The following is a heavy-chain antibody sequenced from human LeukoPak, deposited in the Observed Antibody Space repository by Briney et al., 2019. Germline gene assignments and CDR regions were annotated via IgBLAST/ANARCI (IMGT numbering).Heavy chain of an antibody. J-gene: IGHJ4*02. V-gene: IGHV3-74*01. CDR3: ARSYNYRFDY. D-gene: IGHD3-22*01. CDR1: GFTFSTYW. CDR2: LSSDGRST. Sequence: PGGSLRLSCEVSGFTFSTYWMHWVRQGPGKGLEWVARLSSDGRSTNYADFVKGRATISRDNAKNTLFLEMSGLRADDTAAYYCARSYNYRFDYWGQGTLVVVSS.